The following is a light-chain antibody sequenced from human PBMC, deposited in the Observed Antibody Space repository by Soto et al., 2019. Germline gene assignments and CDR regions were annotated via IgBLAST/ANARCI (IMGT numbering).Light chain of an antibody. CDR1: QSVTNY. CDR2: ETI. V-gene: IGKV3-11*01. Sequence: EIVLTQSPATLSLSPGERATLSCRASQSVTNYLAWYQQKAGQAPRLLIYETIHRATGIPARFSGSGSGTDFTLTISSLEPEDFAVYYCQHRSHWPITFGQGTRLEIK. CDR3: QHRSHWPIT. J-gene: IGKJ5*01.